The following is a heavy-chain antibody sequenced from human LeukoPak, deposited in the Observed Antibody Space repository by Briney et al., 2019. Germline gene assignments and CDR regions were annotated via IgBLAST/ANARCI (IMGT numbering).Heavy chain of an antibody. D-gene: IGHD4-17*01. CDR2: IIPIFGTA. J-gene: IGHJ4*02. CDR3: ARGPDYGEEFDY. Sequence: GASVKVSCKASGYTFTRYAMNWVRQAPGQGLEWMGGIIPIFGTANYAQKFQGRVTITADKSTSTAYMELSSLRSEDTAVYYCARGPDYGEEFDYWGQGTLVTVSS. V-gene: IGHV1-69*06. CDR1: GYTFTRYA.